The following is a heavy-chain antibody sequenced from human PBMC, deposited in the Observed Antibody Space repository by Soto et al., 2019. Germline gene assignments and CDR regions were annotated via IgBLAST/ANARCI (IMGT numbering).Heavy chain of an antibody. Sequence: SVKVSCKASGGTFSDFAIAWVRQAPGQGLEWMGEIIPIFGTASYAQKFQGRVTITADESTSTAYMELSSLRSEDTAVYYCARDRGPSSGYYPYWFDPWGQGTLVTVSS. CDR3: ARDRGPSSGYYPYWFDP. V-gene: IGHV1-69*01. CDR1: GGTFSDFA. CDR2: IIPIFGTA. J-gene: IGHJ5*02. D-gene: IGHD3-22*01.